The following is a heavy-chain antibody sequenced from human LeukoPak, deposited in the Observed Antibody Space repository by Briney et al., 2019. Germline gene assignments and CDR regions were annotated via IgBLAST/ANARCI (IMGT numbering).Heavy chain of an antibody. Sequence: GGSLRLSCEASGFTFSDFWMNWVRQAPGKGLEWVASIKPDGSEKYYVDSVRGRFTISRDNAKNSLYLQMSSLRAEDTAVYYCLAGGGYWGQGTLVTVSS. CDR3: LAGGGY. D-gene: IGHD3-10*01. J-gene: IGHJ4*02. V-gene: IGHV3-7*01. CDR1: GFTFSDFW. CDR2: IKPDGSEK.